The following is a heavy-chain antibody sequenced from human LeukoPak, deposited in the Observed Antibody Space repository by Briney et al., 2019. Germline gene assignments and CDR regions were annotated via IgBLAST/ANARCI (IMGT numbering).Heavy chain of an antibody. Sequence: SETLSLTCTVSGGTISSHYWSWIRQPPGEGLEWIGYIYYSGSTNYNPSLKSRVTISVDTSKNQFSLKLSSATAADTAVYYCARVGAQTPSSSYYYYYMDVWGKGTTVTVSS. J-gene: IGHJ6*03. CDR3: ARVGAQTPSSSYYYYYMDV. CDR1: GGTISSHY. CDR2: IYYSGST. D-gene: IGHD6-6*01. V-gene: IGHV4-59*11.